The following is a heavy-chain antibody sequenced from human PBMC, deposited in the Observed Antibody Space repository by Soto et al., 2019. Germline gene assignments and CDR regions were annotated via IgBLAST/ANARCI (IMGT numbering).Heavy chain of an antibody. D-gene: IGHD2-2*01. V-gene: IGHV1-18*01. J-gene: IGHJ6*02. CDR3: ARGLFSVVCIRTSCYPPPREYGMDV. CDR1: GYTFTSYG. CDR2: ISAYNGTA. Sequence: ASVKVSCKASGYTFTSYGISWVRQAPGQGLEWMGWISAYNGTANYAQKFQGRVTITADESTSTAYMELSSLRSEDTAVYYCARGLFSVVCIRTSCYPPPREYGMDVWGQGTTVTVSS.